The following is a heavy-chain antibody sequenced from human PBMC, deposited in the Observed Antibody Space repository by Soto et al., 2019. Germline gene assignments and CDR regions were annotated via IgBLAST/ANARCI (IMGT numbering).Heavy chain of an antibody. D-gene: IGHD6-13*01. V-gene: IGHV3-21*01. CDR1: GFTFSSYS. J-gene: IGHJ5*02. CDR2: ISSSSSYI. CDR3: ARDWIAAASFGFDP. Sequence: EVQLVESGGGLVKPGGSLRLSCAASGFTFSSYSMNWVRQAPGKGLEWVSSISSSSSYIYYADSVKGRFTISRDNAKNSLYLQMNSLRAEDTAVYYCARDWIAAASFGFDPWGQGTLVTVSS.